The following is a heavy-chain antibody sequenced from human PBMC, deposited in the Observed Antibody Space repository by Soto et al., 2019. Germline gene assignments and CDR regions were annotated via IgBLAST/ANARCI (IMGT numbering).Heavy chain of an antibody. D-gene: IGHD3-10*01. J-gene: IGHJ6*02. CDR1: GGTFSSYA. V-gene: IGHV1-69*13. CDR2: IIPILGTA. Sequence: SVKVSCKASGGTFSSYAISWVRQAPGQGLEWMGGIIPILGTANYAQKFQGRVTITADESTSTAYMELSSLRSEDTAVYYCARSSKGLWFGEPHYYYYGMDVWGQGTTVTVSS. CDR3: ARSSKGLWFGEPHYYYYGMDV.